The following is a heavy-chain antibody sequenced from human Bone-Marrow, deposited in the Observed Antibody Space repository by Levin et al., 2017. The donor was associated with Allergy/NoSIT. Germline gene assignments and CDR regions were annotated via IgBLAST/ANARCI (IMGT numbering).Heavy chain of an antibody. Sequence: SCAASGFTFRDYYMSWIRQAPGKGLEWISYISVSSSTMYYAASVEGRFTISRDDARDSLYLQMNSLRADDTAVYYCASHLLTGTTADGFGVWGQGTKVTVSS. CDR3: ASHLLTGTTADGFGV. CDR2: ISVSSSTM. V-gene: IGHV3-11*01. J-gene: IGHJ3*01. CDR1: GFTFRDYY. D-gene: IGHD1-20*01.